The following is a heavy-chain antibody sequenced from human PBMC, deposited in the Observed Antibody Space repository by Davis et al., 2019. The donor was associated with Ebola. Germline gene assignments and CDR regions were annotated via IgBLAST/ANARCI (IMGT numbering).Heavy chain of an antibody. Sequence: GESLKISCAASGFTFSSYEMNWVRQAPGKGLEWVSYISSSGSTIYYADSVKGRFTISRDNAKNSLYLQMNSLRAEDTAVYYCARDYSGYYYYYGMDVWGQGTTVTVSS. D-gene: IGHD1-26*01. CDR3: ARDYSGYYYYYGMDV. CDR2: ISSSGSTI. V-gene: IGHV3-48*03. J-gene: IGHJ6*02. CDR1: GFTFSSYE.